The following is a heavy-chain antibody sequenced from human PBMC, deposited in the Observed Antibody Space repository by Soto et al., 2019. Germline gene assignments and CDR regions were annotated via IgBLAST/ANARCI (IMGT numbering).Heavy chain of an antibody. V-gene: IGHV4-61*08. Sequence: SETLSLTCTVSGGCICRGDYYWSWIRQPPGKGLEWIGYVYHTGRTSYNPSLKSRVSISMDTSKNQFSLNLDSVTAADTAVYFCARDFAYFDSWGQGTLVTVSS. D-gene: IGHD3-3*01. J-gene: IGHJ4*02. CDR1: GGCICRGDYY. CDR3: ARDFAYFDS. CDR2: VYHTGRT.